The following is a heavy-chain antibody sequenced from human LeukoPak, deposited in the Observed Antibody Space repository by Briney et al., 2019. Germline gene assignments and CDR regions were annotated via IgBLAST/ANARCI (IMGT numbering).Heavy chain of an antibody. CDR3: ARGRPGPAALAF. D-gene: IGHD2-2*01. J-gene: IGHJ4*02. CDR2: STHTGST. V-gene: IGHV4-34*01. CDR1: GGSFSGHY. Sequence: PSETLSLTCAVYGGSFSGHYWTWIRQAPGKGLEWIGESTHTGSTNYNPSLKSRVTISVDTSKNQFCLKLTSVSPADPAVYQCARGRPGPAALAFGGPGTRVTVPS.